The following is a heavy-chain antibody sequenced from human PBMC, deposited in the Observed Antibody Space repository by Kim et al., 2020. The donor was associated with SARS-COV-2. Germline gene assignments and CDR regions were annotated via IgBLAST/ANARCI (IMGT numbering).Heavy chain of an antibody. CDR1: GFTFTSYT. CDR2: IDSTGDFT. CDR3: VKTLFWTSFVDAVQFDS. D-gene: IGHD5-18*01. J-gene: IGHJ5*01. V-gene: IGHV3-23*05. Sequence: GGSLRLSCAASGFTFTSYTFSWVRQTPGKGLEWVSGIDSTGDFTYYADSVEGRFTVSRDNSKNTLSLQMNNLRVDDTAVYYCVKTLFWTSFVDAVQFDSWGQGILVTVSS.